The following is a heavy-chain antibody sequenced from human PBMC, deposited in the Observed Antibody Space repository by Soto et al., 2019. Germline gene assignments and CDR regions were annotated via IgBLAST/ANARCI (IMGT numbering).Heavy chain of an antibody. J-gene: IGHJ4*02. CDR1: GFTFGDYA. CDR3: SRDRSGITMILGVADY. V-gene: IGHV3-49*03. Sequence: GRSVRRSCTGSGFTFGDYAMSWFRQAPGKGLEGVGFIRSKAYSGTADHAASVKGRFTMSRDDSKNIAYLQMNSLKTEDTAVYYCSRDRSGITMILGVADYWGRRTLVTVS. D-gene: IGHD3-10*01. CDR2: IRSKAYSGTA.